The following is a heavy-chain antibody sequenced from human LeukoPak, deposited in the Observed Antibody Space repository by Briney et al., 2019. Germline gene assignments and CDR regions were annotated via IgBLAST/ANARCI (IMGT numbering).Heavy chain of an antibody. CDR3: AGFDGSYGDY. D-gene: IGHD3-16*01. Sequence: SETLSLTCTVSGGSISTYYWSWIRQPPGKGLEWIGYIYNRGYTNYNPSLKSRITMSIDASKKQFSLKLRSVTAADTAVYYCAGFDGSYGDYWGQGALVIVSS. CDR1: GGSISTYY. CDR2: IYNRGYT. V-gene: IGHV4-59*08. J-gene: IGHJ4*02.